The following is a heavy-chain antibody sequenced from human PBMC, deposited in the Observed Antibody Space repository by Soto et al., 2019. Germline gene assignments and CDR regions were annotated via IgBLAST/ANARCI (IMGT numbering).Heavy chain of an antibody. CDR2: MSYDGDNK. D-gene: IGHD2-2*01. J-gene: IGHJ3*02. Sequence: QVQLVESGGGVVQPGRSLRLSCAASGITFSSYGMHWVRQAPGKGLEWVALMSYDGDNKHYADSVKGRFTVSGDNSKSTMYLQKNSLRPEDTAVYYCVRTKRSSWGAFDIWGQGRMVAVSS. CDR1: GITFSSYG. CDR3: VRTKRSSWGAFDI. V-gene: IGHV3-30*03.